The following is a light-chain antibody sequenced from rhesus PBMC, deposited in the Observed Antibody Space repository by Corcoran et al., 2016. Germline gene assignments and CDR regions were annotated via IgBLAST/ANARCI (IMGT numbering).Light chain of an antibody. CDR3: SSYTSTRTYI. Sequence: QAAPTQSPSVSGSPGQSVTISCTGTSSDIGGHNRVSWYQQHPGKVPKLMIYEVSKRPSGVSDRFSGSKSGNTASLTISGRQAEDAADYYCSSYTSTRTYIFGSGTRLTVL. CDR2: EVS. V-gene: IGLV2-13*03. J-gene: IGLJ1*01. CDR1: SSDIGGHNR.